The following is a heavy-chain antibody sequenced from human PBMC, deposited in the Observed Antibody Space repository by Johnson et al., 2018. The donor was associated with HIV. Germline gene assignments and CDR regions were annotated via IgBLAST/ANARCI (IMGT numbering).Heavy chain of an antibody. D-gene: IGHD1-26*01. J-gene: IGHJ3*02. Sequence: VQLVESGGGLIQPGESLRLSCAASGFTFSSYWMHWVRQAPGKGLVWVSRINSDGSSPSYADSVKGRFTISRDNSKNTLYLQMNSLRAEDTAVYYCAKDRRQSSWEILDDAFDIWGQGTMVTVSS. V-gene: IGHV3-74*01. CDR1: GFTFSSYW. CDR3: AKDRRQSSWEILDDAFDI. CDR2: INSDGSSP.